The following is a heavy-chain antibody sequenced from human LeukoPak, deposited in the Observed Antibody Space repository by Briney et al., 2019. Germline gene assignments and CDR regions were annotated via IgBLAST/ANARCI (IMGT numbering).Heavy chain of an antibody. CDR2: IYYTGNS. CDR3: ARYSSTWAFDY. Sequence: KPSETLSLTCTVSGGSIINSGYYWRWIRQPPGQGLEWIANIYYTGNSNYNSSLKSRITISVDTSRNQFSLKLTSVTAADTAVYFCARYSSTWAFDYWGQGSLVTVSS. J-gene: IGHJ4*02. V-gene: IGHV4-39*01. D-gene: IGHD6-6*01. CDR1: GGSIINSGYY.